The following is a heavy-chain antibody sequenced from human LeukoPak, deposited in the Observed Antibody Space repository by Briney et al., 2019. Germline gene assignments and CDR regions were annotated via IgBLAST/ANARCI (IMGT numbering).Heavy chain of an antibody. J-gene: IGHJ6*03. Sequence: ASVNVSCKASGYTFTSYDINWVRQATGQGLEWMGWMNPNSGNTGYAQKFQGRVTITRNTSISTAYMELSSLRSEDTAVYYCARGWQQLAYYYYYYYMDVWGKGTTVTVSS. V-gene: IGHV1-8*03. CDR1: GYTFTSYD. CDR2: MNPNSGNT. D-gene: IGHD6-13*01. CDR3: ARGWQQLAYYYYYYYMDV.